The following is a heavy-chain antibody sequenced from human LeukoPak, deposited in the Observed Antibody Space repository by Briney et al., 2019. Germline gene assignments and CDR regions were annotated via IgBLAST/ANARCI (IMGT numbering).Heavy chain of an antibody. CDR2: LNPNSGGT. CDR1: GDTLIDYY. D-gene: IGHD3-10*01. Sequence: ASVKVSCKASGDTLIDYYIHWVRQAPGQGPEWMGWLNPNSGGTNSAQNFQGRVTMTRDTSMSTTCMELKRLRSDDTAVYYCASAVWLGRGYYYYRDVWGKGTTVTIPS. CDR3: ASAVWLGRGYYYYRDV. V-gene: IGHV1-2*02. J-gene: IGHJ6*03.